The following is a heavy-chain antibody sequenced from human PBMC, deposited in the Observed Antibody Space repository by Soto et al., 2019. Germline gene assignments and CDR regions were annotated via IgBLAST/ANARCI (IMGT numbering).Heavy chain of an antibody. J-gene: IGHJ4*02. CDR1: GFIFSSYW. D-gene: IGHD6-25*01. CDR2: IKQDGSER. Sequence: GGSLRLSCAASGFIFSSYWMSWVRQAPGKGLEWVANIKQDGSERNYLDSVKGRFTISRDNAKNSLYLLMDSLRAEDTGVYYRARLRRLADWGQGTLVTVSS. V-gene: IGHV3-7*05. CDR3: ARLRRLAD.